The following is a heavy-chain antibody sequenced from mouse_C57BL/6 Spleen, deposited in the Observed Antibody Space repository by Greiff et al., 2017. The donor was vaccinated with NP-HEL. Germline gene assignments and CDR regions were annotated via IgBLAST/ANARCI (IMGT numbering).Heavy chain of an antibody. D-gene: IGHD4-1*01. CDR1: GYAFSSSW. J-gene: IGHJ2*01. CDR2: IYPGDGDT. Sequence: VQLVESGPELVKPGASVKISCKASGYAFSSSWMNWVKQRPGKGLEWIGRIYPGDGDTNYNGKFKGKATLTADKSSSTAYMQLSSLTSEDSAVYFCALTGTVYYFDYWGQGTTLTVSS. CDR3: ALTGTVYYFDY. V-gene: IGHV1-82*01.